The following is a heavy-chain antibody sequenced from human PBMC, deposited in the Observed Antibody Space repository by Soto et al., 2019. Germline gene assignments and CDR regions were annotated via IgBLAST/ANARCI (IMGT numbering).Heavy chain of an antibody. CDR1: GGSISSYY. V-gene: IGHV4-59*08. Sequence: ASETLSLTCTVSGGSISSYYWSWIRQPPGKGLEWIGYIYYSGSTNYNPSLKSRVTISVDTSKNQFSLKLSSVTAADTAVYYCARRPGGYDFNSGFDYWGQGTLVTVSS. CDR2: IYYSGST. D-gene: IGHD5-12*01. CDR3: ARRPGGYDFNSGFDY. J-gene: IGHJ4*02.